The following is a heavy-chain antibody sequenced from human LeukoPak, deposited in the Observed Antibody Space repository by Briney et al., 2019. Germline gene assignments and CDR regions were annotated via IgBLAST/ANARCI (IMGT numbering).Heavy chain of an antibody. CDR1: GYSFTNYW. Sequence: GESLKISCKGSGYSFTNYWIGWVRQMPGKGLEWMGIIYPRDSGTTYSPSFQGQVTISADKSISTAYLQWSSLRSEDTAVYYCARSLVTQPNYGGNSRGWAPLYFGGQGTLVTVSS. V-gene: IGHV5-51*01. CDR2: IYPRDSGT. CDR3: ARSLVTQPNYGGNSRGWAPLYF. J-gene: IGHJ4*02. D-gene: IGHD4-23*01.